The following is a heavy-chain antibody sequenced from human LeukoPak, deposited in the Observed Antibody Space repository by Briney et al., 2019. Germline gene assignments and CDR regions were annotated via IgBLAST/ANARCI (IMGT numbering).Heavy chain of an antibody. V-gene: IGHV3-33*01. CDR1: GFTFNSYG. CDR2: IWYDGSNK. D-gene: IGHD6-19*01. CDR3: ARGRSSGWYSRWFDP. J-gene: IGHJ5*02. Sequence: GGSLRLSCAASGFTFNSYGMHWVRQAPGKGLEWVAVIWYDGSNKYYADSVKGRFTISRDNSKNTLYLQMNSLRAEDTAVYYCARGRSSGWYSRWFDPWGQGTLVTVSS.